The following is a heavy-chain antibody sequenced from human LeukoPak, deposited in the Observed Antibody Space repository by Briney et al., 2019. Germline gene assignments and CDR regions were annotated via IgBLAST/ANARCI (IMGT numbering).Heavy chain of an antibody. CDR1: GFTFSSFW. CDR3: TRGGGYFDY. CDR2: INSDGSST. Sequence: PGGSLRLSCAASGFTFSSFWMHWVRQAPGKGLVWVSRINSDGSSTTYADSVKGRFTISRDNAKNTLYLQINGLRGEDTAVYYCTRGGGYFDYWGQGTLVTVSS. V-gene: IGHV3-74*01. J-gene: IGHJ4*02. D-gene: IGHD3-16*01.